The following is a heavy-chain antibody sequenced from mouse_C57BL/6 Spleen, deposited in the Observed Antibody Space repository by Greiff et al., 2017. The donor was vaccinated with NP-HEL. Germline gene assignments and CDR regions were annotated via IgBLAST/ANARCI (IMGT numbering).Heavy chain of an antibody. CDR1: GFTFSDYG. D-gene: IGHD4-1*01. CDR2: ISSGSSTI. V-gene: IGHV5-17*01. Sequence: EVHLVESGGGLVKPGGSLKLSCAASGFTFSDYGMHWVRQAPEKGLEWVAYISSGSSTIYYVDTVKGRFTISRDNAKNTLFLQMTSLRSEDTAMYYCARPQLTGKGYFDYWGQGTTLTVSS. J-gene: IGHJ2*01. CDR3: ARPQLTGKGYFDY.